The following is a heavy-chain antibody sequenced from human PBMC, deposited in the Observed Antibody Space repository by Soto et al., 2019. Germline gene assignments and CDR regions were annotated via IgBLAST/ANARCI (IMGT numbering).Heavy chain of an antibody. CDR1: GGSISSSSYF. Sequence: SLTCTVSGGSISSSSYFWGWIRQPPGKGLEWIGSIYYSGSTYHNPSLKSRVTISVDTSKNQFSLKLKSVTATYYCAHRPGYSYGYEFDYWGQGTLVTVSS. J-gene: IGHJ4*02. CDR3: GYSYGYEFDY. D-gene: IGHD5-18*01. V-gene: IGHV4-39*01. CDR2: IYYSGST.